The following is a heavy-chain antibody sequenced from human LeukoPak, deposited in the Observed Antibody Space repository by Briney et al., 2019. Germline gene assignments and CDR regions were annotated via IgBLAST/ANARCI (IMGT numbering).Heavy chain of an antibody. Sequence: ASVKLSCKASGYTFTGYYMHWVRQAPGQGLEWMGWINPNSGGTNYAQKFQGRVTMTRDTSISTAYMELSRLRSDDTAVYYCARDGAYGDYPGYWGQGTLVTVSS. J-gene: IGHJ4*02. CDR1: GYTFTGYY. CDR3: ARDGAYGDYPGY. CDR2: INPNSGGT. D-gene: IGHD4-17*01. V-gene: IGHV1-2*02.